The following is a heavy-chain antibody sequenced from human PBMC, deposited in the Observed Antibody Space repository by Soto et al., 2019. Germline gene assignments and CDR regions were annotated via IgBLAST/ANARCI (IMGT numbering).Heavy chain of an antibody. D-gene: IGHD1-26*01. V-gene: IGHV1-69*08. Sequence: QVQLVQTGAEVKKPGSSVKVSCQASGGTSGRYTLSWVRQAPGQGLEWMGWIIPILETANYARRFQGRLTITADTTTGTAYMDLSGLKSDDTGVYDCARGGNLGGDVDVWCKGTPVTVSS. CDR3: ARGGNLGGDVDV. J-gene: IGHJ6*04. CDR1: GGTSGRYT. CDR2: IIPILETA.